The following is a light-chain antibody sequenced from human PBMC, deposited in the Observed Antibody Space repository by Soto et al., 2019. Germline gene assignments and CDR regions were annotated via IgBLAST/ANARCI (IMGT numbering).Light chain of an antibody. J-gene: IGKJ2*01. Sequence: EIVLTQSPGTLSLSPGERATLSCRASQSVSSSYLVWYQQKPGQAPRLLIYGTSSRATGIPDRFSGSGSGTDFTLTISRLEPEDFAVYYCQQYGNSPYTFSQGTKLEIK. CDR1: QSVSSSY. CDR3: QQYGNSPYT. CDR2: GTS. V-gene: IGKV3-20*01.